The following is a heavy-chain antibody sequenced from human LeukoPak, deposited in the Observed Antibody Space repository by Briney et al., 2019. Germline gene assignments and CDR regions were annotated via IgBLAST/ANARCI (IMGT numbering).Heavy chain of an antibody. V-gene: IGHV3-23*01. Sequence: GGSLRLSCAASGFTFSSYAMSWVRQAPGNGLEWVSAISGSGGSTYYADSVKGRFTISRDNSKNTLYLQMNSLRAEDTAVYYCATKTTVTSLDYWGQGTLVTVSS. CDR2: ISGSGGST. D-gene: IGHD4-4*01. CDR1: GFTFSSYA. J-gene: IGHJ4*02. CDR3: ATKTTVTSLDY.